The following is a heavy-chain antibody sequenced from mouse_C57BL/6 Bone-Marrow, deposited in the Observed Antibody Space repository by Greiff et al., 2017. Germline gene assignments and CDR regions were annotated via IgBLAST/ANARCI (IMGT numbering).Heavy chain of an antibody. CDR2: IYPGSGST. D-gene: IGHD2-5*01. J-gene: IGHJ1*03. Sequence: QVQLKQPGAELVKPGASVKMSCKASGYTFTSYWITWVKQRPGQGLEWIGDIYPGSGSTNYNEKFTSKATLTVDTSSSTAYMQLSSLTSEDSAVYDCARPYYSNYWYFDVWGTGTTVTVSS. V-gene: IGHV1-55*01. CDR3: ARPYYSNYWYFDV. CDR1: GYTFTSYW.